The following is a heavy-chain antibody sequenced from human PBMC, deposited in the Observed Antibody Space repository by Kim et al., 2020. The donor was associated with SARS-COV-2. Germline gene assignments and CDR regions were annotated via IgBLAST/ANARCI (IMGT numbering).Heavy chain of an antibody. D-gene: IGHD5-18*01. Sequence: PTFQGEVTISDDKSISTAYLQWSSLKASDTAMYYCARHTVDTAMVDAFDIWGQGTMVTVSS. CDR3: ARHTVDTAMVDAFDI. V-gene: IGHV5-51*01. J-gene: IGHJ3*02.